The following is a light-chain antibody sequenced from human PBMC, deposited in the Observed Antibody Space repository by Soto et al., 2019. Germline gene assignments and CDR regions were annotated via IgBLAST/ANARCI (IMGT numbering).Light chain of an antibody. J-gene: IGLJ2*01. Sequence: QSALTQPASVSGSPGQSITLSCTGTSSDVGGYNFVSWYQQHPGKAPKLMIYEVSNRPSGVSYRFSGSKSGNTASLTISGLQAEDEADYYCSSYTSSGTLVFGGGTKLTVL. CDR3: SSYTSSGTLV. V-gene: IGLV2-14*01. CDR2: EVS. CDR1: SSDVGGYNF.